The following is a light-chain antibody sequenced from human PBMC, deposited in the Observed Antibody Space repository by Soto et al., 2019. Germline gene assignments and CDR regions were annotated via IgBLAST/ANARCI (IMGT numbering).Light chain of an antibody. J-gene: IGLJ1*01. CDR1: SSNIEKPY. Sequence: QSVLTQPPSVSAAPGQKVTISCSGSSSNIEKPYVSWYQQLPGTAPKLLIYDNDQRPSGIPDRFSGSKSGTSATLGITGLQTGDEADYYCAMWDGSLRAFFGTGTKLTVL. V-gene: IGLV1-51*01. CDR3: AMWDGSLRAF. CDR2: DND.